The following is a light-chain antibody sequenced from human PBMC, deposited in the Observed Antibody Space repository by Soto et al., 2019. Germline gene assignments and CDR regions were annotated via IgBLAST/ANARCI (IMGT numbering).Light chain of an antibody. Sequence: ETVTTQSPATLSVSPGERATLSCRASQSVSSNLAWYQQKPGQAPRLLIYGASTRATGIPARFSGSGSGTEFTLTISSLQSEDFAVYYCQQYNTWPLTFGPGTKVDIK. CDR2: GAS. J-gene: IGKJ3*01. CDR1: QSVSSN. CDR3: QQYNTWPLT. V-gene: IGKV3-15*01.